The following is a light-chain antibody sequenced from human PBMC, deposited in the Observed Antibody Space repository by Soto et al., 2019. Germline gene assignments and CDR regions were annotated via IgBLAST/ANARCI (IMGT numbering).Light chain of an antibody. CDR3: CSYAGSYVV. V-gene: IGLV2-11*01. CDR2: DVS. CDR1: SSDVGGYNY. J-gene: IGLJ2*01. Sequence: QSALTQPRSVSGSRGQSVTISCTGTSSDVGGYNYVSWYQQHPGKAPKHMIYDVSKRPSGVPDRFSGSKSGNTASLTISGLQAEDEADYYCCSYAGSYVVFGGGTKLTVL.